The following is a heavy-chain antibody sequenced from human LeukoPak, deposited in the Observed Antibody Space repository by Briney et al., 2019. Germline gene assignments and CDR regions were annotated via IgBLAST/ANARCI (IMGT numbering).Heavy chain of an antibody. D-gene: IGHD3-10*01. CDR2: IYTSGST. CDR3: ARLDYYGLGSYYKEH. J-gene: IGHJ1*01. Sequence: SETLSLTCTVSGGSISSYYWSWIRQPAGKGLEWIGRIYTSGSTNYNPSLKSRVTMSVDTSKNQFSLKLSSVTAADTAVYYCARLDYYGLGSYYKEHWGQGTLVTVSS. V-gene: IGHV4-4*07. CDR1: GGSISSYY.